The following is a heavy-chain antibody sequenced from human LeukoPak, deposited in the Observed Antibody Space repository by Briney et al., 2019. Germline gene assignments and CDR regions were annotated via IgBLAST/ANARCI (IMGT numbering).Heavy chain of an antibody. CDR3: TRESSPTLDY. V-gene: IGHV3-74*01. J-gene: IGHJ4*02. Sequence: PGGSLRLSCAASGFTFSRYWMHWVRHAPGKGLVWVSHINSDGSTTTYADSVKGRFTISRDNAKNTLYLQMNNLRAEDTAVYYCTRESSPTLDYWGQGALVTVSS. CDR1: GFTFSRYW. CDR2: INSDGSTT.